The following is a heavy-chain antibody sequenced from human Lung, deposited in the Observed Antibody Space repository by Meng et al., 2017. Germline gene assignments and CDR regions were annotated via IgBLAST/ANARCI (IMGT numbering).Heavy chain of an antibody. Sequence: QVQLQQGGAGLLKPSETLSLTCVVSGGSFSDYYWSWIRQSPGKGLEWIGEINHSGSTNYNPSLESRATISVDTSQNNLSLKLSSVTAADSAVYYCARGPTTMAHDFDYWGQGTLVTVSS. CDR3: ARGPTTMAHDFDY. J-gene: IGHJ4*02. V-gene: IGHV4-34*01. CDR1: GGSFSDYY. CDR2: INHSGST. D-gene: IGHD4-11*01.